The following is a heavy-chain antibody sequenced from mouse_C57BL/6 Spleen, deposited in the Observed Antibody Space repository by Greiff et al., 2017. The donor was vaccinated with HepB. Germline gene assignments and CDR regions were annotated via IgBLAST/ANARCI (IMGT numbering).Heavy chain of an antibody. Sequence: EVKVEESGPGLVKPSQSLSLTCSVTGYSITSGYYWNWIRQFPGNKLEWMGYISYDGSNNYNPSLKNRISITRDTSKNQFFLKLNSVTTEDTATYYCARAYDAWFAYWGQGTLVTVSA. CDR3: ARAYDAWFAY. J-gene: IGHJ3*01. D-gene: IGHD2-3*01. CDR1: GYSITSGYY. CDR2: ISYDGSN. V-gene: IGHV3-6*01.